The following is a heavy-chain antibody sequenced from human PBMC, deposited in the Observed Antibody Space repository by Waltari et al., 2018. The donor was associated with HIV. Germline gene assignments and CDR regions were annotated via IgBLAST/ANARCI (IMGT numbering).Heavy chain of an antibody. CDR3: AKDKRSGYGGNSVWYFDL. CDR1: GFPFVDYA. D-gene: IGHD4-17*01. J-gene: IGHJ2*01. CDR2: ISWNSGTI. V-gene: IGHV3-9*01. Sequence: DVQLVESGGGLVQPGRSLRLSCAASGFPFVDYAMPWVRQAPGKGLEWVSGISWNSGTIGYADSVKGRFTISRDNAKNSLYLQMNSLRAEDTALYYCAKDKRSGYGGNSVWYFDLWGRGTLVTVSS.